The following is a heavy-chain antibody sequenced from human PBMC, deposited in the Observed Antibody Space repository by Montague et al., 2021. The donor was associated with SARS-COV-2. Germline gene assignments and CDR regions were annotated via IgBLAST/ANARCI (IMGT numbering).Heavy chain of an antibody. D-gene: IGHD3-9*01. CDR3: ARHRKDHDILTGYSTSFYYDMDV. CDR1: GGSNSRYY. Sequence: SETLSLTCTVSGGSNSRYYWSWIRQPPGKGLEWIGYVSDSGSDYXPSLKSRVSISVDTSKKLLSLSLSSVTAADTAIYYCARHRKDHDILTGYSTSFYYDMDVWGQGTTVTVSS. CDR2: VSDSGS. V-gene: IGHV4-59*08. J-gene: IGHJ6*02.